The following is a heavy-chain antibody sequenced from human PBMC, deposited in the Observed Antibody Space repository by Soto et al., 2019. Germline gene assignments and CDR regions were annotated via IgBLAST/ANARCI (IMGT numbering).Heavy chain of an antibody. D-gene: IGHD1-26*01. V-gene: IGHV3-30*18. CDR1: GFAFNKFG. J-gene: IGHJ4*02. Sequence: QVQLVESGGGVVQPGTCLRLSCEASGFAFNKFGMHWVRQAPGKGLEWVAFISYDGSYQYYADSVQGRLTITRDNSMNTLNMQLNSLRREDTAVYYCAKGGEVGGVLGDHWGQGTLVTVSS. CDR2: ISYDGSYQ. CDR3: AKGGEVGGVLGDH.